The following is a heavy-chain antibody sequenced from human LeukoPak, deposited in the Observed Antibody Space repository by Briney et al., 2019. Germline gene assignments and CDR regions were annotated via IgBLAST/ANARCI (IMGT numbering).Heavy chain of an antibody. CDR1: GFTFSSYW. CDR3: AKDIPVSTMIVVVITRDAFDI. D-gene: IGHD3-22*01. V-gene: IGHV3-23*01. J-gene: IGHJ3*02. CDR2: ISGSGGST. Sequence: GGSLRLSCAASGFTFSSYWMSWVRQAPGKGLEWVSAISGSGGSTYYADSVKGRFTISRDNSKNTLYLQMNSLRAEDTAVYYCAKDIPVSTMIVVVITRDAFDIWGQGTMVTVSS.